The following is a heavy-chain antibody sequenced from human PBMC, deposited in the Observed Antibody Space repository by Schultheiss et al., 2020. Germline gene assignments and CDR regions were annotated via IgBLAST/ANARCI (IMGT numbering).Heavy chain of an antibody. D-gene: IGHD3-3*01. V-gene: IGHV1-69*13. CDR1: GGTFSSYA. CDR3: AREGTWYYDFWSDGYGMDV. J-gene: IGHJ6*02. Sequence: SVKVSFKASGGTFSSYAISWVRQAPGQGLEWMGGIIPIFGTANYAQKFQGRVTITADESTSTAYMELSSLRSDDTAVYYCAREGTWYYDFWSDGYGMDVWGQGTTVTVSS. CDR2: IIPIFGTA.